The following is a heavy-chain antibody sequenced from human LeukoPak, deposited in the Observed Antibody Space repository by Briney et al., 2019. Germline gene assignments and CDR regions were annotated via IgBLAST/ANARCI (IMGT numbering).Heavy chain of an antibody. J-gene: IGHJ4*02. V-gene: IGHV3-21*01. D-gene: IGHD3-10*01. Sequence: PGGSLRLSCAASGFTFSSYSMNWVRQAPGKGLEWVSSISSSSSYIYYADSVKGRFTISRDNAKNSLYLQMNSLRAEDTAVYYCAREPRIWFGELLNSPNFDYWGQGTLVTVSS. CDR3: AREPRIWFGELLNSPNFDY. CDR2: ISSSSSYI. CDR1: GFTFSSYS.